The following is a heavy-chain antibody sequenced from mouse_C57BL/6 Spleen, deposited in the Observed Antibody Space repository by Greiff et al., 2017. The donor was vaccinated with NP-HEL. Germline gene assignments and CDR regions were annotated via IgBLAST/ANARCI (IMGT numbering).Heavy chain of an antibody. J-gene: IGHJ1*03. CDR2: INPSNGGT. V-gene: IGHV1-53*01. Sequence: QVQLQQPGTELVKPGASVKLSCKASGYTFTSYWMHWVKQRPGQGLEWIGNINPSNGGTNYNEKFKSKATLTVDKSSSTAYMQLSSLTSEDAAVYYCASGHGYYEGYFDVWGTGTTVTVSS. D-gene: IGHD2-3*01. CDR3: ASGHGYYEGYFDV. CDR1: GYTFTSYW.